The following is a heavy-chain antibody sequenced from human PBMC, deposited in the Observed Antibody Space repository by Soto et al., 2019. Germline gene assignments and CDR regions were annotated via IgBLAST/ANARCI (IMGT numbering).Heavy chain of an antibody. CDR1: GYTFTNYG. CDR3: ARCYCSLGSCYTCWHFDL. CDR2: VGPYNGNT. J-gene: IGHJ2*01. V-gene: IGHV1-18*04. Sequence: QVQLVQSGAEVMKPGASVRVSCKASGYTFTNYGISWVRQAPGQGLEWMGWVGPYNGNTDHAQNFQGRVTMTTDTSTNTAYMELGSLRSDDTALYYCARCYCSLGSCYTCWHFDLWGRGTLVTVSS. D-gene: IGHD2-15*01.